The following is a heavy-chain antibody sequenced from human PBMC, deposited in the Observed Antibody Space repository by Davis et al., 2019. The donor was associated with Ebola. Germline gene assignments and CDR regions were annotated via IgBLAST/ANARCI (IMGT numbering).Heavy chain of an antibody. Sequence: ESPNTPCKGSGYSFTSYWIGWVRQMPGKGLAWKRIIYPGDSDTRYSPSFQGQVTISADKSISTAYLQWSSLKALDTAMYYCARLLTTVTTQVSDYYYGMDVWGQGTTVTVSS. CDR3: ARLLTTVTTQVSDYYYGMDV. V-gene: IGHV5-51*01. CDR2: IYPGDSDT. CDR1: GYSFTSYW. D-gene: IGHD4-17*01. J-gene: IGHJ6*02.